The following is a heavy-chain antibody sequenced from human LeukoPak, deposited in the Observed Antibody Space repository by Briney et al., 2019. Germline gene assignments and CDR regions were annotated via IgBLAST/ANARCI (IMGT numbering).Heavy chain of an antibody. Sequence: GESLKISFKGSGDSFTSYWIGWVRQMPGKGLEWMGIIYPGDSDTRYSPSFQGQVTISADKSISTAYLQGSSLKASDTAMYYCARQSDNIPFDYWGQGTLVTVSS. CDR2: IYPGDSDT. D-gene: IGHD2-21*01. CDR1: GDSFTSYW. CDR3: ARQSDNIPFDY. V-gene: IGHV5-51*01. J-gene: IGHJ4*02.